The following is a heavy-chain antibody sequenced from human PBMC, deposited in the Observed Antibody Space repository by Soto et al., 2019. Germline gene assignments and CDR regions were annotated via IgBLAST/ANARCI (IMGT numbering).Heavy chain of an antibody. V-gene: IGHV3-30*18. CDR1: GFTFSSYG. CDR3: AKGGSGYDYKPNDY. CDR2: ISYDGSNK. Sequence: GGSLRLSCAASGFTFSSYGMHWVRQAPGKGLEWVAVISYDGSNKYYADSVKGRFTISRDNSKNTLYLQMNSLRAEDTAVYYCAKGGSGYDYKPNDYWGQGTLVTVSS. J-gene: IGHJ4*02. D-gene: IGHD5-12*01.